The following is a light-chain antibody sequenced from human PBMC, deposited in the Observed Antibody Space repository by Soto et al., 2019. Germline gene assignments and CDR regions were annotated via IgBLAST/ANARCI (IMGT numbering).Light chain of an antibody. CDR2: SAI. V-gene: IGKV3-15*01. CDR3: QQYGSSQWT. J-gene: IGKJ1*01. CDR1: QNVRRN. Sequence: EIVMTQSPATLSVSPGERVTLSCRASQNVRRNLAWYQQRPGQAPSLLIFSAITRATGIPARFSGSGSGTEFTLTISSLQSEDFAVYYCQQYGSSQWTFGQGTKV.